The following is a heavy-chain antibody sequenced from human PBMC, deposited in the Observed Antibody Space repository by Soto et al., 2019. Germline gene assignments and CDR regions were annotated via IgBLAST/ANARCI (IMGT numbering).Heavy chain of an antibody. V-gene: IGHV4-30-2*05. J-gene: IGHJ4*02. CDR1: GGSISSGGSS. CDR2: IYHSEST. D-gene: IGHD3-22*01. Sequence: SETLSLTCAVSGGSISSGGSSWTWIRQPPGKGLEWIGYIYHSESTYYNPSLKSRVTISLDTSKNQFSLKLSSVTAADTAVYYCARDRMYDSSGYYYPHCDYWGQGTLVTVSS. CDR3: ARDRMYDSSGYYYPHCDY.